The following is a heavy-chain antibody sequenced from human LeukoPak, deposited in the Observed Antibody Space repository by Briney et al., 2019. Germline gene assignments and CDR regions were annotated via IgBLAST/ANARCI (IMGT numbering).Heavy chain of an antibody. CDR2: ISSSDDTI. J-gene: IGHJ6*02. D-gene: IGHD5-12*01. Sequence: GGSLRLSCAASGFTFNSYEMNWVRQAPGKGLEWVSYISSSDDTIYYADSVKGRFTISRGNAKNSLYLQMNSLRAEDTAVYYCAREATYTGTFGMDVWGQGTTVTVSS. V-gene: IGHV3-48*03. CDR1: GFTFNSYE. CDR3: AREATYTGTFGMDV.